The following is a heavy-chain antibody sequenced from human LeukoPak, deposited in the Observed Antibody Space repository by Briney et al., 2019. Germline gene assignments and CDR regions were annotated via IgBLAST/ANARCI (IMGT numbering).Heavy chain of an antibody. J-gene: IGHJ6*03. D-gene: IGHD6-6*01. V-gene: IGHV1-69*13. CDR1: GGTFSSYA. CDR3: ARGLAARRLYYYYMDV. Sequence: SVKVSCKASGGTFSSYAISWVRQAPGQGLEWMGGIIPIFGTANYAQKFQGRVTITADESTSTAYMELSSLPSEDTAVYYCARGLAARRLYYYYMDVWGKGTTVTVSS. CDR2: IIPIFGTA.